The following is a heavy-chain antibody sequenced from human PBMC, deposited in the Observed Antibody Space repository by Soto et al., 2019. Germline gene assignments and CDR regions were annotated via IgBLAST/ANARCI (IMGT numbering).Heavy chain of an antibody. CDR2: IIPIFGTA. CDR1: GGTFSSYA. CDR3: ARVFSAGRTTPLYYYGMDV. Sequence: QVQLVQSGAEVKKPGSSVKVSCKASGGTFSSYAISWVRQAPGQGLEWMGGIIPIFGTANYAQKFQGRVTITADESTSTAYMELSSRRCEDTAVYYCARVFSAGRTTPLYYYGMDVWGQGTTVTVSS. J-gene: IGHJ6*02. V-gene: IGHV1-69*01. D-gene: IGHD1-1*01.